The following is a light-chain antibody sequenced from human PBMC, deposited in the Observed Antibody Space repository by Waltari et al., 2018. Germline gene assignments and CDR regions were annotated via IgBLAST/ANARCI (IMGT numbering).Light chain of an antibody. CDR1: QRLLHTDGKTY. V-gene: IGKV2D-29*01. CDR3: MQSLHLRT. Sequence: DIGVTQTPLSLSVTPGQTATISCKSTQRLLHTDGKTYFYWYVQKPGQPPQLLIYDVSQRFSGVPDRFSGSGSRTDFTLQISRVEAEDAGVYYCMQSLHLRTFGQGTKVEIE. J-gene: IGKJ1*01. CDR2: DVS.